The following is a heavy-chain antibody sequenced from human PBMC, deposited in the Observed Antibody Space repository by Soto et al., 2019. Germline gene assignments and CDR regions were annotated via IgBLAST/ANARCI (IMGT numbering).Heavy chain of an antibody. Sequence: GGSLRLSCAASGFTFDDYAMHWVRQAPGKGLEWVSGISWNSGSIGYADSVKGRFTISRDNAKNSLYLQMNSLRAEDTALYYCAKDREVSSGWHYYYYYMDVWGKGTTVTVSS. V-gene: IGHV3-9*01. CDR2: ISWNSGSI. J-gene: IGHJ6*03. CDR3: AKDREVSSGWHYYYYYMDV. CDR1: GFTFDDYA. D-gene: IGHD6-19*01.